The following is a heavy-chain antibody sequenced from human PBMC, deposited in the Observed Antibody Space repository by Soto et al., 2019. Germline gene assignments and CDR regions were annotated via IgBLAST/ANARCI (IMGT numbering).Heavy chain of an antibody. CDR2: INAGNGNT. CDR3: AILGTYYFDNSDNYFDF. J-gene: IGHJ4*02. V-gene: IGHV1-3*01. CDR1: GYTLTRYS. D-gene: IGHD3-22*01. Sequence: VKVSCKASGYTLTRYSIHWVRQAPGQRLEWMGWINAGNGNTKFSQKFQGRVTITRDTSASTAYMELRGLRSEDTAVYYCAILGTYYFDNSDNYFDFWGQGPLVTVSS.